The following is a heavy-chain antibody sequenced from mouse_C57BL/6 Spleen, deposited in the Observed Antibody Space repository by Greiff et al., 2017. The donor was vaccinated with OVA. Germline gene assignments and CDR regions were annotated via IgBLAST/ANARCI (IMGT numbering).Heavy chain of an antibody. J-gene: IGHJ2*01. D-gene: IGHD2-4*01. CDR1: GYAFSRSW. V-gene: IGHV1-80*01. Sequence: QVQLKQSGAELVKPGASVKISCKASGYAFSRSWMNWVKQRPGKGLEGIGQIYPGAGDTNYNGKFKGKATLTADKSSSTAYMQLSSLTSEDSAVYFCARDDYDGYWGQGTTLTVSS. CDR3: ARDDYDGY. CDR2: IYPGAGDT.